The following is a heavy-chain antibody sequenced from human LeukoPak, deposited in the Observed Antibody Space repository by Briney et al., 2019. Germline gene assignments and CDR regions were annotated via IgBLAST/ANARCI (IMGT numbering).Heavy chain of an antibody. J-gene: IGHJ4*02. D-gene: IGHD3-10*01. CDR3: AREYGSGSYFDY. CDR1: GFTFSSYE. Sequence: GGSLRLSCAASGFTFSSYELNWVRQAPGKGLEWASYISSGSTIYYADSVKGRFTISRDNAKNSLYLQMNSLRAEDTAVYYCAREYGSGSYFDYWGQGTLVTVSS. V-gene: IGHV3-48*03. CDR2: ISSGSTI.